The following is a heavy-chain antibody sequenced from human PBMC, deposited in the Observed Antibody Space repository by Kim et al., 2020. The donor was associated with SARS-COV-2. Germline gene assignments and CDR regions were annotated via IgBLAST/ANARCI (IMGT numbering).Heavy chain of an antibody. D-gene: IGHD6-13*01. Sequence: NPSPKSRVTISVDKSKNQFSLKLSSVTAADTAVYYCAREPAYSSSWVRDYWGQGTLVTVSS. J-gene: IGHJ4*02. CDR3: AREPAYSSSWVRDY. V-gene: IGHV4-4*02.